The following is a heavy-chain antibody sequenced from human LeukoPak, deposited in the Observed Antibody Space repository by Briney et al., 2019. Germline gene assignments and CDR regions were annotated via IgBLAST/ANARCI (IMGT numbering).Heavy chain of an antibody. D-gene: IGHD6-6*01. Sequence: GESLKISCKGSGYRFTSYWIGWVRQMPGKVLEWMGIIYPGDYDTRYSPSFQGQVTTSADKSISTAYLQWSSLKASDTAMYYCARHRGHIAAPVYWGQRTLVTVSS. CDR1: GYRFTSYW. V-gene: IGHV5-51*01. CDR3: ARHRGHIAAPVY. J-gene: IGHJ4*02. CDR2: IYPGDYDT.